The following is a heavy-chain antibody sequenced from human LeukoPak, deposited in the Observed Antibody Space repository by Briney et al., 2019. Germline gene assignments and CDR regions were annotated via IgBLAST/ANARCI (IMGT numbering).Heavy chain of an antibody. V-gene: IGHV4-34*01. CDR3: ASRMYYYYGMDV. CDR1: GGSFSGYY. J-gene: IGHJ6*02. CDR2: IYHSGST. Sequence: PSETLSLTCAVYGGSFSGYYWSWIRQPPGKGLEWIGEIYHSGSTNYNPSLKSRVTISVDTSKNQFSLKLNSVTAADTAVYYCASRMYYYYGMDVWGQGTTVIVSS.